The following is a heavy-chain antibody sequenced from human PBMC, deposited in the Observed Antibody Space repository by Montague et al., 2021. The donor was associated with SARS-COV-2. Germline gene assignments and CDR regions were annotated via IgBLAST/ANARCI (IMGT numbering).Heavy chain of an antibody. J-gene: IGHJ6*02. Sequence: SETLSLTCSVSGGSITSSSYYWGWIRQPPEKGLEWIGEINHSANTKYNPSLKSPVTISIDTSKNQFSLKMTSVTAADTATYYCASGIYPSGSYYNRYYYGLNIWGPGTTVIVSS. CDR1: GGSITSSSYY. D-gene: IGHD3-10*01. V-gene: IGHV4-39*07. CDR3: ASGIYPSGSYYNRYYYGLNI. CDR2: INHSANT.